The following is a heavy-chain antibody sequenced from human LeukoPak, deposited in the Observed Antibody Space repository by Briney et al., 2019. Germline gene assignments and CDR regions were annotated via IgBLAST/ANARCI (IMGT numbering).Heavy chain of an antibody. CDR3: ARGNYDFWSGYYTSEYYFDY. Sequence: GGSLRLSCAASGFTFSSYWMSWVRQAPGKGLEWVANIKQDGSEKYYVDSVKGRFTISRDNAKNSLYLQMNSLRAEDTAVYYCARGNYDFWSGYYTSEYYFDYWGQGTLVTVSS. CDR2: IKQDGSEK. J-gene: IGHJ4*02. CDR1: GFTFSSYW. V-gene: IGHV3-7*04. D-gene: IGHD3-3*01.